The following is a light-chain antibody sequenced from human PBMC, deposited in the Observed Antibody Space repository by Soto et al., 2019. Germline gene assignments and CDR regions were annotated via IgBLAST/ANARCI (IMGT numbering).Light chain of an antibody. J-gene: IGKJ1*01. CDR1: ARLLHKNGYNY. V-gene: IGKV2-28*01. Sequence: ILMTQSPLSLSVTPGEAASISCMSSARLLHKNGYNYVDWYMQKPGQSPQLLIYLGSNRASGVPDRLSGSGSDTYFTLEISRVEADDVGVYYCMQPLENFPTFGQGTKLDIK. CDR2: LGS. CDR3: MQPLENFPT.